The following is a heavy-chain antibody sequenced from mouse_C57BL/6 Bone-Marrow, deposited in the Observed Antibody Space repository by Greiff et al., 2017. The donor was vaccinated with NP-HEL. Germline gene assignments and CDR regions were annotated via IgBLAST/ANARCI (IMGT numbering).Heavy chain of an antibody. CDR3: ARPYFDV. J-gene: IGHJ1*03. V-gene: IGHV5-17*01. Sequence: EVKLMESGGGLVKPGGSLKLSCAASGFTFSDYGMHWVRQAPEKGLEWVAYISSGSSTIYYADTVKGRFTISRDNAKNTLFLQMTSLRSKDTAMYYCARPYFDVWGTGTTVTVSS. CDR2: ISSGSSTI. CDR1: GFTFSDYG.